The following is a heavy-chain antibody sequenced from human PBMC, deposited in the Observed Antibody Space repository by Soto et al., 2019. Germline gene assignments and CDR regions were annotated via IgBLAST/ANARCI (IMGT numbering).Heavy chain of an antibody. CDR2: IWYDGSNK. J-gene: IGHJ6*03. Sequence: GGSLRLSCAASGFTFSSYGMHWVRQAPGKGLEWVAVIWYDGSNKYYADSVKGRFTISRDNSKNTLYLQMNSLRAEETAVYYCARETFVTGYYQFYYYYYMDVWGKGTTVTVSS. CDR1: GFTFSSYG. CDR3: ARETFVTGYYQFYYYYYMDV. D-gene: IGHD3-9*01. V-gene: IGHV3-33*01.